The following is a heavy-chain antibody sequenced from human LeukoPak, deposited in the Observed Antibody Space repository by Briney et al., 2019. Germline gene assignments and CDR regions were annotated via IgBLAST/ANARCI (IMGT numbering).Heavy chain of an antibody. CDR3: ARAVAAAGTGAEYFQH. Sequence: ASVKVPCKASRYTFTVYYIHWVRQAPGQGLEWMGWINPNSGGTNYAQKFQGRVTMTRDTSINTAYMELSRLRSDDTAVYYCARAVAAAGTGAEYFQHWGQGTLVTDSS. CDR1: RYTFTVYY. V-gene: IGHV1-2*02. CDR2: INPNSGGT. J-gene: IGHJ1*01. D-gene: IGHD6-13*01.